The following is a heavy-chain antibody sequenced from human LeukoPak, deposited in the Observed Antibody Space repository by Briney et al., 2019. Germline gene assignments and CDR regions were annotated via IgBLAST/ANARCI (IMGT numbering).Heavy chain of an antibody. CDR1: GYSFTTFD. J-gene: IGHJ4*02. Sequence: PGGSLRLSCTSSGYSFTTFDMSWVRQASGKGLEWVAGISNSGGNTYYADFVKGRFTISRDNSKETLYLQMHSLRAEDTAVYYCAKQSTARSLGEGGQGALVTVSS. CDR3: AKQSTARSLGE. D-gene: IGHD6-6*01. CDR2: ISNSGGNT. V-gene: IGHV3-23*01.